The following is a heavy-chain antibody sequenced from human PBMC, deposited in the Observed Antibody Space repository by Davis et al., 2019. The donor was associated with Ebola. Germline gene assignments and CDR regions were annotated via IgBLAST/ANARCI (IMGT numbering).Heavy chain of an antibody. J-gene: IGHJ5*02. D-gene: IGHD2-15*01. CDR1: GGSISSYY. CDR3: AREGGCSGGRCYFNNWFDP. Sequence: LETLSLTCTVSGGSISSYYWSWIRQPPGKRLEWIGYIYYSGSTNYNPSLKSRVTISIERSKNQFSLKLSSVTAADTAVYYCAREGGCSGGRCYFNNWFDPWGQGTLVTVSS. CDR2: IYYSGST. V-gene: IGHV4-59*01.